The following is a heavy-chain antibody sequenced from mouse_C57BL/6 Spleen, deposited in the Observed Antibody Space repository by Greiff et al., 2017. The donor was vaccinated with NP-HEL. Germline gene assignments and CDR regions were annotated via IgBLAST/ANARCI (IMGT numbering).Heavy chain of an antibody. CDR2: IHPNSGST. D-gene: IGHD4-1*02. Sequence: QVQLQQSGAELVKPGASVKLSCKASGYTFTSYWMHWVKQRPGQGLEWIGMIHPNSGSTNYNEKFKSKATLTVDKSSSTAYMQLSSLTSEDSAVYYCARAEAVSTGFWFAYWGQGTLVTVSA. V-gene: IGHV1-64*01. J-gene: IGHJ3*01. CDR1: GYTFTSYW. CDR3: ARAEAVSTGFWFAY.